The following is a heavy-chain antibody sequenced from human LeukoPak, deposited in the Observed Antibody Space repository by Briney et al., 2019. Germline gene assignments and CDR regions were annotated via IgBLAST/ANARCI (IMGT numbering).Heavy chain of an antibody. CDR2: MNPNSGNT. CDR3: ARGRELLPYYYYYMDV. CDR1: GYTFTSYD. V-gene: IGHV1-8*03. D-gene: IGHD1-26*01. J-gene: IGHJ6*03. Sequence: GASVKVSCKASGYTFTSYDINWVRQATGQGLEWMGWMNPNSGNTGYAQKFQGRVTITRNTSISTAYMELSSLRSEDTAVYYCARGRELLPYYYYYMDVWGKGTTVTVSS.